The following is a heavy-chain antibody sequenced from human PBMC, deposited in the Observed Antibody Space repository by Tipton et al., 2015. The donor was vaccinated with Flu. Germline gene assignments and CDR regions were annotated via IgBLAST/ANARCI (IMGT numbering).Heavy chain of an antibody. CDR2: ISAYNGNT. CDR3: ARSRDITMVQGVSYGMDV. CDR1: GYTFTSYG. Sequence: QVQLVQSGAEVKKPGASVKVSCKASGYTFTSYGISWVRQAPGQGLEWMGWISAYNGNTNYAQKLQGRVTMTTDTSTSTAYMERRSLSSDDTAVYYCARSRDITMVQGVSYGMDVWGQGTTVTVSS. D-gene: IGHD3-10*01. J-gene: IGHJ6*02. V-gene: IGHV1-18*01.